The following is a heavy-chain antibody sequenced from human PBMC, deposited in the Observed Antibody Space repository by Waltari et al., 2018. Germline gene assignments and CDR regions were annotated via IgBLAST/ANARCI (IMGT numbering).Heavy chain of an antibody. V-gene: IGHV5-10-1*01. CDR2: IDARGSFR. CDR3: VRHRTTYPLEIDY. CDR1: GYSFTSHW. D-gene: IGHD2-2*01. J-gene: IGHJ4*02. Sequence: EVQLVQSGAEVKKPEESLRISCEGSGYSFTSHWISWVRQMPGKGLEGVGRIDARGSFRNYGPAFEGHVTISGDQSLRTAYLQWDSLKASDTAIYYCVRHRTTYPLEIDYWGQGTLVTVSS.